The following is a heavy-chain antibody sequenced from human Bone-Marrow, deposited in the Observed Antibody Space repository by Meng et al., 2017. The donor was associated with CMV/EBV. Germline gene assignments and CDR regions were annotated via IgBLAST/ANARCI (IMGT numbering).Heavy chain of an antibody. J-gene: IGHJ4*02. Sequence: AASGVNFSSYGMHWVRQAPGKGLEWVAAISYDGSNKYYADSLKGRFTISRDNSKNTLYLQMNSLRAEDTAVYYCARDDCTRTSCYGYWGQGTLVTVSS. D-gene: IGHD2-2*01. V-gene: IGHV3-30*03. CDR2: ISYDGSNK. CDR3: ARDDCTRTSCYGY. CDR1: GVNFSSYG.